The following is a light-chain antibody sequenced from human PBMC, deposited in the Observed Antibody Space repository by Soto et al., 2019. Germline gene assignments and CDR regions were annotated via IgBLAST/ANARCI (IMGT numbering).Light chain of an antibody. V-gene: IGKV1-5*01. Sequence: DIQMTQSPSTLSASVGDRVTITCRASQSISSWLAWYQQKPGKAPKLLIYDASNLESGVPSRFSGSGSGAEFTLTISSLQPDDFATYYCQHYNTFPWTFGQGTKVEI. CDR1: QSISSW. CDR3: QHYNTFPWT. J-gene: IGKJ1*01. CDR2: DAS.